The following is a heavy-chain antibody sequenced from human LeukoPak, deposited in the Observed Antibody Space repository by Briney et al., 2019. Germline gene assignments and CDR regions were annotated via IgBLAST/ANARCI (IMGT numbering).Heavy chain of an antibody. J-gene: IGHJ4*02. D-gene: IGHD1-26*01. Sequence: SETLSLTCTVSGGSISSHYWSWIRQPPGKGLEWIGYIYYSGSTNYNPSLKSRVTISVDTSKNQFSLKLSSVTAADTAVYYCARGAYSGSTGVIFDYWGQGTLVTVSS. V-gene: IGHV4-59*11. CDR2: IYYSGST. CDR1: GGSISSHY. CDR3: ARGAYSGSTGVIFDY.